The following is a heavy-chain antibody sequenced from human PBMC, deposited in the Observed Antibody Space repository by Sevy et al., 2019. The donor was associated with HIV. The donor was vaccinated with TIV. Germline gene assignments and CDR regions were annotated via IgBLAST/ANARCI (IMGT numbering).Heavy chain of an antibody. V-gene: IGHV3-11*01. D-gene: IGHD3-22*01. J-gene: IGHJ4*02. CDR2: ISSSGSTI. CDR3: ASFEYYYDSSGYYDY. CDR1: GFTFSDYY. Sequence: GGSLRLSCAASGFTFSDYYMSWIRQAPGKGLEWVSYISSSGSTIYYADSVKGRFTISRANAKNSLYLQMNSLRAEATAVYYCASFEYYYDSSGYYDYWGQGTLVTVSS.